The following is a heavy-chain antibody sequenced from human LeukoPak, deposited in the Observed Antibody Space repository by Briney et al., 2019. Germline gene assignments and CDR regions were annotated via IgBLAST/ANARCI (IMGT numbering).Heavy chain of an antibody. CDR1: GFTVSSNY. CDR2: IYSGGST. J-gene: IGHJ4*02. Sequence: GGSLRLSCAASGFTVSSNYMSWVRQAPGKGLEWVSVIYSGGSTYYADSVRGRFTISRDNSKNTLYLQMNSLRAEDTAVYYCARDMSYYDSTSDYWGQGTLVTVSS. CDR3: ARDMSYYDSTSDY. D-gene: IGHD3-22*01. V-gene: IGHV3-66*01.